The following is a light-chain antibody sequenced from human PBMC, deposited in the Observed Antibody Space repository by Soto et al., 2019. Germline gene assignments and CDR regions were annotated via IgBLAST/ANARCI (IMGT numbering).Light chain of an antibody. V-gene: IGLV4-60*02. CDR2: LEGSGSY. J-gene: IGLJ3*02. CDR3: ETWDSNTRV. CDR1: SGHSSYI. Sequence: QLVLTQSSSASASLGSSVKLTCTLSSGHSSYIIAWHQQQPGKAPRYLMKLEGSGSYNKGSGVPDRFSGSSSGADRYLTISNLQFEDEADYYCETWDSNTRVFGGGNKVTVL.